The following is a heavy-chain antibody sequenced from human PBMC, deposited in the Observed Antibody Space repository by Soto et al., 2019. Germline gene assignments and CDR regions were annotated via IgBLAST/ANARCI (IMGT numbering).Heavy chain of an antibody. J-gene: IGHJ4*02. D-gene: IGHD2-15*01. CDR2: IYYSGST. CDR3: AGTRGYCSGGSCPTVVDY. CDR1: GGSISSYY. Sequence: QVQLQESGPGLVKPSETLSLTCTVSGGSISSYYWSWIRQPPGKGLEWIGYIYYSGSTNYNPSLKRRATISVDTSKNQFSLKLSSVTAADTAVYYCAGTRGYCSGGSCPTVVDYWGQGTLVTVSS. V-gene: IGHV4-59*01.